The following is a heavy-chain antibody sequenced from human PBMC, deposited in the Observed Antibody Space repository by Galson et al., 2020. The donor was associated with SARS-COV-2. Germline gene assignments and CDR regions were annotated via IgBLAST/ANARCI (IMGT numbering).Heavy chain of an antibody. J-gene: IGHJ6*03. Sequence: ASVKVSCKASGYTFTSYDINWVRQATGQGLEWMGWMNPNSGNTGYAQKFQGRVTMTRNTSISTAYMELSSLRSEDTAVYYCARASLDIVVVPAAKVDDYYYYMDAWGKGTTVTGSS. CDR1: GYTFTSYD. D-gene: IGHD2-2*03. V-gene: IGHV1-8*01. CDR3: ARASLDIVVVPAAKVDDYYYYMDA. CDR2: MNPNSGNT.